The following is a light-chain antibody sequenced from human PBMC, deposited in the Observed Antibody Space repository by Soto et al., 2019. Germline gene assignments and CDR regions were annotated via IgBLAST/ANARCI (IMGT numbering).Light chain of an antibody. CDR1: SSDVGGSNY. V-gene: IGLV2-11*01. J-gene: IGLJ2*01. CDR3: CSYAGSYTFV. CDR2: DVS. Sequence: QSALTQPRSVSGSPGQSVTISCTGTSSDVGGSNYVSWYQQHPGKAPKLMIYDVSKRPSGVPHRFSGSKSGNTASLTISGLQAEDEADYYCCSYAGSYTFVFGGGTKVTVL.